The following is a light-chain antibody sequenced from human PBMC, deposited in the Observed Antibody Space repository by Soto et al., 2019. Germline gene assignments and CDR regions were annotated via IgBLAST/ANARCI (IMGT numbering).Light chain of an antibody. CDR1: QGISSL. J-gene: IGKJ4*01. V-gene: IGKV1-12*01. CDR3: QQANSFPLS. Sequence: DIQMTQSPSSVSASVGDRVTITCRASQGISSLLAWYQQKPGKAPNLLIQTASSLQSGVPSRFSSSGSGTDFTLAISSLQPEDFATYSCQQANSFPLSFGGGTKVEIK. CDR2: TAS.